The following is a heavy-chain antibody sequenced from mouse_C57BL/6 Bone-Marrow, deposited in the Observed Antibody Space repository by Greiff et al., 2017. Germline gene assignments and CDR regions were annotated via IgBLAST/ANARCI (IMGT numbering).Heavy chain of an antibody. J-gene: IGHJ3*01. CDR2: INPNNGGT. Sequence: EVQLQQSGPELVKPGASVKIPCKASGYTFTDYNMDWVKQSHGKSLEWIGDINPNNGGTIYNQKFKGKATLTVDKSSSTAYMELRSLTSEDSAVYFCARSGSYYSNYLAWFAYWGQGTLVTVSA. D-gene: IGHD2-5*01. CDR1: GYTFTDYN. CDR3: ARSGSYYSNYLAWFAY. V-gene: IGHV1-18*01.